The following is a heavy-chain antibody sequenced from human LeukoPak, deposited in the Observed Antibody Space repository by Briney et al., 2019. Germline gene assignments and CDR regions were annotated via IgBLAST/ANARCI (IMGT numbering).Heavy chain of an antibody. D-gene: IGHD6-6*01. J-gene: IGHJ4*02. CDR3: ARVEYSSSSGGGGIDY. V-gene: IGHV1-2*02. CDR1: GYSFTGYY. CDR2: INPKSGGT. Sequence: ASVKVSCKASGYSFTGYYMHWVRQAPGQGLEWMGWINPKSGGTNYAQKFQGRVTTTRDTSISTAYMELSRLRSDDTAVYYCARVEYSSSSGGGGIDYWGQGTLVTVSS.